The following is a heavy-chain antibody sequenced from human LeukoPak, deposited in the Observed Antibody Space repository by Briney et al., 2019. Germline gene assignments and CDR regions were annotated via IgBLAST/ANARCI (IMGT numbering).Heavy chain of an antibody. V-gene: IGHV1-2*02. D-gene: IGHD3-22*01. Sequence: ASVKVSCKASGYTFTGYYIHWVRQAPGQGLEWMGWINPNSGGTNYAQKFQGRVTMTRDTSISTAYMDLSRLRSDDTAVYYCGSYYYDSSGYYYWGQGTLVTVSS. CDR2: INPNSGGT. J-gene: IGHJ4*02. CDR1: GYTFTGYY. CDR3: GSYYYDSSGYYY.